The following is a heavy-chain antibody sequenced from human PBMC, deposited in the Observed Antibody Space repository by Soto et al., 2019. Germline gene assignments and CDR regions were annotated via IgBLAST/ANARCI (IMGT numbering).Heavy chain of an antibody. CDR1: GFIFSNYE. Sequence: ELQLVESGGGLVQPGGSLTLSCAASGFIFSNYEVDWVHQAPGKGLEWIAYISDGGTTIYYAASVKGRFTISRDDAKNSLYLQMNNLRAEDTAAYFCVKEYCTGTTCFDAFDLWGQGTMVTVSS. D-gene: IGHD2-8*02. J-gene: IGHJ3*01. V-gene: IGHV3-48*03. CDR3: VKEYCTGTTCFDAFDL. CDR2: ISDGGTTI.